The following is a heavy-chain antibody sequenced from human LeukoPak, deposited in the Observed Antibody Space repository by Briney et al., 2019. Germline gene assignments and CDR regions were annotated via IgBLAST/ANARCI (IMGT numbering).Heavy chain of an antibody. CDR3: AKRGVVIRVILVGFHKEAYYFDS. CDR2: ISGSGGST. J-gene: IGHJ4*02. Sequence: GGSLRLSCAASGFTFSNYAMNWVRQAPGKGLEWVSAISGSGGSTYYADSVKGRFTMSRDNSNSTVYLQMNSLRAEDTAVYFCAKRGVVIRVILVGFHKEAYYFDSWGQGALVSVSS. D-gene: IGHD3-22*01. CDR1: GFTFSNYA. V-gene: IGHV3-23*01.